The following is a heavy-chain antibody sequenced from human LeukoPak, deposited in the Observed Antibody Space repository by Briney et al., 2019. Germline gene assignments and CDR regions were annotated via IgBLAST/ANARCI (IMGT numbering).Heavy chain of an antibody. V-gene: IGHV4-59*12. J-gene: IGHJ3*02. CDR3: ARGLLIVPETGDAFDI. Sequence: SETLSLTCTVSGGSISSYYWSWIRQPPGKGLEWIGYIYYSGSTNYNPSLKSRVTISVDTSKNQFSLKLSSVTAADTAVYYCARGLLIVPETGDAFDIWGQGTMVTVSS. CDR1: GGSISSYY. CDR2: IYYSGST. D-gene: IGHD3-22*01.